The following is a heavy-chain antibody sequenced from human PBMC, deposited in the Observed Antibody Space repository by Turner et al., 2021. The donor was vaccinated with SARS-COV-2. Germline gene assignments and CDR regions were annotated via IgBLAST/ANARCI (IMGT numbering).Heavy chain of an antibody. CDR2: INTYNGNT. J-gene: IGHJ6*02. D-gene: IGHD6-19*01. V-gene: IGHV1-18*01. Sequence: VRQAPGQGLEWMGWINTYNGNTNYAQKLQGRVTMTTDTSTSTAYMELRSLRSDDTAVYYCARGLVVGSATTGIAVAGTLEYYYGMDVWGQGTTVTVSS. CDR3: ARGLVVGSATTGIAVAGTLEYYYGMDV.